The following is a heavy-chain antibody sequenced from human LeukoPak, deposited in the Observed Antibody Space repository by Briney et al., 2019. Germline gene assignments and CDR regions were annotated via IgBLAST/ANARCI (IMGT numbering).Heavy chain of an antibody. CDR1: GFTFGRYG. V-gene: IGHV3-64D*06. Sequence: GGSLRLSCSVSGFTFGRYGMHWVRQAPGRGLEFVSAIGSSGGSTYYADSVKGRFTISRDNSKNTLYLQMSNLRAEDTAVYYCVPSGRDGYNLNYYWGQGTLVTVSS. CDR2: IGSSGGST. J-gene: IGHJ4*02. D-gene: IGHD5-24*01. CDR3: VPSGRDGYNLNYY.